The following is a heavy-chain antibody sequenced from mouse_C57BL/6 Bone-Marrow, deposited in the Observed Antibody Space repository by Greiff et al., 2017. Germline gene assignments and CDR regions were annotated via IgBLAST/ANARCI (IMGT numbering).Heavy chain of an antibody. CDR3: AREILYYYGSRRYFDV. V-gene: IGHV1-82*01. D-gene: IGHD1-1*01. CDR1: GYAFSSSW. Sequence: QVQLQQSGPELVKPGASVKISCKASGYAFSSSWMNWVKQRPGKGLEWIGRIYPGDGDTNYNGKFKGKATLTADKSSSTAYMQLSSLTSEDSAVYFCAREILYYYGSRRYFDVWGTGTTVTVSS. J-gene: IGHJ1*03. CDR2: IYPGDGDT.